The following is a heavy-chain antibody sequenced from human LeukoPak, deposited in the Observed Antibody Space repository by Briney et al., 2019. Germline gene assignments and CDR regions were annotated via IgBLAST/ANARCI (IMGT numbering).Heavy chain of an antibody. CDR1: GGSISCGGYF. D-gene: IGHD5-18*01. J-gene: IGHJ5*02. CDR2: IYYSGST. CDR3: AKGYSYGTGYNWFDP. Sequence: PSQTLSLTCTVSGGSISCGGYFWSWIRQHPGKGLEWIAYIYYSGSTYYNPSLKSRFTISVDTSKNQFSLKLSSVTAADTAVYYCAKGYSYGTGYNWFDPWGQGTLVTVSS. V-gene: IGHV4-31*03.